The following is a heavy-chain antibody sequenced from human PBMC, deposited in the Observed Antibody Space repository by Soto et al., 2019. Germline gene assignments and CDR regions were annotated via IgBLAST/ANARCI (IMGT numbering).Heavy chain of an antibody. J-gene: IGHJ6*02. V-gene: IGHV4-30-4*01. CDR3: ARAIVATIGGTDV. D-gene: IGHD5-12*01. Sequence: PSETLSLTCTVSGGSISSGDYYWRWIRQPPGKGLEYIGYIYYSGSSHYNPSLKSRVTISLDTSRNQFSLKLSSVTAADTAVYYCARAIVATIGGTDVWGQGTTVTVSS. CDR1: GGSISSGDYY. CDR2: IYYSGSS.